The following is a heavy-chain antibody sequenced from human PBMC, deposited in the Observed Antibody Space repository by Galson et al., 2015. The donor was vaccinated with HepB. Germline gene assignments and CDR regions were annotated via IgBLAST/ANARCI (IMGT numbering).Heavy chain of an antibody. Sequence: SVKVSCKASGITFTTYDINWVRQATGHGLEWMGWMNPSSGITGYAQKFQGRVTLTRNTSIGTAYMELSSLRSEDTAVYYCARGGDYSNYVSDYWGQGTLVTVSS. CDR2: MNPSSGIT. CDR1: GITFTTYD. CDR3: ARGGDYSNYVSDY. D-gene: IGHD4-11*01. V-gene: IGHV1-8*01. J-gene: IGHJ4*02.